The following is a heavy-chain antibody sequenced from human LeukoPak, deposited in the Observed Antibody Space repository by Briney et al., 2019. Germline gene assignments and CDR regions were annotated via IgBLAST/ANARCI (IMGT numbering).Heavy chain of an antibody. CDR2: IIPILGIA. CDR3: ASNIVATQYTYYYYGMDV. D-gene: IGHD5-12*01. J-gene: IGHJ6*02. CDR1: GGTFSSYA. Sequence: GSSVKVSRKASGGTFSSYAISWVRQAPGQGLEWMGRIIPILGIANYAQKFQGRVTITADKSTSTAYMELSSLRSEDTAVYYCASNIVATQYTYYYYGMDVWGQGTTVTVSS. V-gene: IGHV1-69*04.